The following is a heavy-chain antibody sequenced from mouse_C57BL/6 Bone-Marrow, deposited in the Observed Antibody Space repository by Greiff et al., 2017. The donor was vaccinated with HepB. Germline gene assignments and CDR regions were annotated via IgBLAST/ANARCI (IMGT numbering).Heavy chain of an antibody. CDR3: ARDADYYGGFAY. D-gene: IGHD1-1*01. Sequence: EVNLVESGGGLVQSGRSLRLSCATSGFTFSDFYMEWVRQAPGKGLEWIAASRNKANDYTTEYSASVKGRFIVSRDTSQSILYLQMNALRAEDTAIYYCARDADYYGGFAYWGQGTLVTVSA. CDR1: GFTFSDFY. V-gene: IGHV7-1*01. CDR2: SRNKANDYTT. J-gene: IGHJ3*01.